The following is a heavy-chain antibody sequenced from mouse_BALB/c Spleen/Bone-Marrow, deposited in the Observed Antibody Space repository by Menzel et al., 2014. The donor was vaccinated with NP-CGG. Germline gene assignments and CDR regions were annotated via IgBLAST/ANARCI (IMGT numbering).Heavy chain of an antibody. D-gene: IGHD2-2*01. J-gene: IGHJ1*01. CDR2: INPSNGGT. CDR1: GYTFTSYY. V-gene: IGHV1S81*02. Sequence: VQLQQSGAELVKPGASVKLSCKASGYTFTSYYMYWVKQRPGQGLEWIGEINPSNGGTNFNEKFKSKATLTVDKSSSTAYMQLSSLTSEDSAVYYCTRSGTSWLRRSWHCDVRGAATPRTVAS. CDR3: TRSGTSWLRRSWHCDV.